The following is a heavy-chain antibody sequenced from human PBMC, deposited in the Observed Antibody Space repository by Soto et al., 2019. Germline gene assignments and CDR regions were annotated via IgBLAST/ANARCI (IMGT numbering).Heavy chain of an antibody. Sequence: RSLTCTVSGGSISSYYWSWIRQPPGKGLEWIGYIYYSGSTNYNPSLKSRVTISVDTSKNQFSLKLSSVTAADTAVYYCARSPYYDFWSGKNWFDPWGQGTLVTVSS. V-gene: IGHV4-59*01. CDR2: IYYSGST. J-gene: IGHJ5*02. CDR3: ARSPYYDFWSGKNWFDP. D-gene: IGHD3-3*01. CDR1: GGSISSYY.